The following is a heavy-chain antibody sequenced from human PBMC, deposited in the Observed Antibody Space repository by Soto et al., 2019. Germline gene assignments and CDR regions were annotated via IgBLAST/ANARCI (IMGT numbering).Heavy chain of an antibody. Sequence: ASVKVSCKTTGYTFSTYAISWESQAPGQGLELMGWISPYNGSANNTEKFQGRVSITTDTSTTTAYMELTSLTADDTAIYYCARAISLIMAAPAYWGQVSVVTVSS. V-gene: IGHV1-18*04. CDR2: ISPYNGSA. D-gene: IGHD2-8*01. CDR3: ARAISLIMAAPAY. CDR1: GYTFSTYA. J-gene: IGHJ4*02.